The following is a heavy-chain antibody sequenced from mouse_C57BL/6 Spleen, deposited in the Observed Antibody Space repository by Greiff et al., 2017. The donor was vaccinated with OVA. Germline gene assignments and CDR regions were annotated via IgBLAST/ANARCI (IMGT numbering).Heavy chain of an antibody. V-gene: IGHV14-4*01. J-gene: IGHJ3*01. CDR2: IDPENGDT. D-gene: IGHD1-1*01. CDR3: TLYCYGSSYWFAY. CDR1: GFNIKDDY. Sequence: VQLQQSGAELVRPGASVKLSCTASGFNIKDDYMHWVKQRPEQGLEWIGWIDPENGDTEYASKFQGKATITADTSSNTAYLQLSSLTSEDTAVYYCTLYCYGSSYWFAYWDQGTLVTVSA.